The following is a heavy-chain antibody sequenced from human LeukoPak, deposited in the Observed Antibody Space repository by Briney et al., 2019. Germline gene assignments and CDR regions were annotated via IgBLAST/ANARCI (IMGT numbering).Heavy chain of an antibody. CDR2: ISWNSGSI. CDR1: GFTFDDYA. V-gene: IGHV3-9*01. D-gene: IGHD3-3*01. Sequence: GRSLRLSCAASGFTFDDYAMHWVRQAPGKGLEWVSGISWNSGSIGYADSVKGRFTISRDNAKNSLYLQMNSLRAEDTALYYCAKAIGNYDFWSGYYYFDYWGQGTLVTVSS. J-gene: IGHJ4*02. CDR3: AKAIGNYDFWSGYYYFDY.